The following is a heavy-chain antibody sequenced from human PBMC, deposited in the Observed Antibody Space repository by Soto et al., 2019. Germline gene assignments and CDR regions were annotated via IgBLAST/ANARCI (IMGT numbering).Heavy chain of an antibody. V-gene: IGHV3-74*01. J-gene: IGHJ4*02. CDR3: VRTSLVVAVATREDF. D-gene: IGHD2-15*01. CDR2: IDSDGSRI. CDR1: VFTFSNYW. Sequence: DVQLVESGGGLVQPGESLRLSCGASVFTFSNYWMHWVRQAPGKGLVWVSRIDSDGSRITYADFVKGRFTISRDNAKNTVYLHMNSLTAEDTAVYYCVRTSLVVAVATREDFWGQGTLVTVSS.